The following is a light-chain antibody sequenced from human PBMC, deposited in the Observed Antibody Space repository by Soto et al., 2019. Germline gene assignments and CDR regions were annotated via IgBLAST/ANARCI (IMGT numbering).Light chain of an antibody. J-gene: IGLJ2*01. CDR2: SNN. CDR3: AAWDDSLVV. CDR1: SSNIGSNT. V-gene: IGLV1-44*01. Sequence: QSVLTQPPSASGTPGQRVTISCSGSSSNIGSNTVNWYQQLPGTAPKLLIYSNNQRPSEVPDRFSGSKSGTSASLAISGLQSEDEADYYCAAWDDSLVVFGGGTKVTVL.